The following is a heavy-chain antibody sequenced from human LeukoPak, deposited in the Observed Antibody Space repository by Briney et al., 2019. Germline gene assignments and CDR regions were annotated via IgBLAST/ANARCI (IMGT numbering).Heavy chain of an antibody. D-gene: IGHD3-22*01. CDR1: GFTFSNFA. CDR2: ISGNGSSGTSGRT. Sequence: GGSLRLSCAASGFTFSNFAMSWVRQAPGKGLEWVSEISGNGSSGTSGRTDYADSVKGRFTISRDNSKNTLYLQMNSLRAEDTAVYYCARGGDSSGSIRSAFDIWGQGTMVTVSS. V-gene: IGHV3-23*01. CDR3: ARGGDSSGSIRSAFDI. J-gene: IGHJ3*02.